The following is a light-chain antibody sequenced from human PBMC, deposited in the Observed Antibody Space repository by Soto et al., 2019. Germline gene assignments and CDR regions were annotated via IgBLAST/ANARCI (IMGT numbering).Light chain of an antibody. CDR3: QAYDYSLTASV. CDR2: GNR. Sequence: QSVLTQPPSVSGAPGQRVTLSCTGNTSNLGAGYDVHWYQQLPGAAPKLVIFGNRNRPSGVPERFSGSKSGTSASLAITGLQAEDEADYYCQAYDYSLTASVLGGGTKLTVL. V-gene: IGLV1-40*01. CDR1: TSNLGAGYD. J-gene: IGLJ3*02.